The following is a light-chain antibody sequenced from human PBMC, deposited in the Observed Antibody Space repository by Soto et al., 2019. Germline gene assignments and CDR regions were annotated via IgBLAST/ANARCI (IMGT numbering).Light chain of an antibody. V-gene: IGLV2-11*01. CDR1: SSDVGGYNY. CDR3: CSYAGNSVV. J-gene: IGLJ2*01. CDR2: DVS. Sequence: QSALTQPRSVSGSPGQSVTISCTGTSSDVGGYNYVSWYQQHPGKAPKLMIYDVSMRPSGVPNRFSGSKSGNTVSLTISGLQAADEADYYCCSYAGNSVVFGGGTKVTVL.